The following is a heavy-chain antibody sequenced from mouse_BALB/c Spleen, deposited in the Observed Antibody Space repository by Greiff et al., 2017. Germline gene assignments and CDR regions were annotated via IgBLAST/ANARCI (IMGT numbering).Heavy chain of an antibody. V-gene: IGHV1-4*02. D-gene: IGHD1-1*01. CDR3: ARYYGSSDPYAMDY. Sequence: QVQLQQSAAELARPGASVKLSCKASGYTFTSYTMHWVKQRPGQGLEWIGYINPSSGYTEYNQKFKDKNTLTADKSSSTAYMQLSSLTSEDSAVYDCARYYGSSDPYAMDYWGQGTTVTVSS. J-gene: IGHJ4*01. CDR2: INPSSGYT. CDR1: GYTFTSYT.